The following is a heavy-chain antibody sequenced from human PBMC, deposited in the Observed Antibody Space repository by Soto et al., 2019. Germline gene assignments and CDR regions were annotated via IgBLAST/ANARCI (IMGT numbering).Heavy chain of an antibody. CDR2: ISYDGSNK. D-gene: IGHD1-26*01. V-gene: IGHV3-30-3*01. CDR1: GFTFSSYA. Sequence: QVQLVESGGGVVQPGRSLRLSCAASGFTFSSYAMHWVRQAPGKGLEWVAVISYDGSNKYYADSVKGRFTISRDNSENTLYLQMNRMRDEDTAVYYCATEQVGAKFAFDIWGQGTMVTVSS. J-gene: IGHJ3*02. CDR3: ATEQVGAKFAFDI.